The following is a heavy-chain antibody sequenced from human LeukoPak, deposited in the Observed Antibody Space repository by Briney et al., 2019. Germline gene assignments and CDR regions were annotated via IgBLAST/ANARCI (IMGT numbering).Heavy chain of an antibody. CDR1: GGSISSYY. CDR2: IYYSGST. J-gene: IGHJ6*02. V-gene: IGHV4-59*08. Sequence: SESLFLTCTVSGGSISSYYWSWIRQPPGKGLEWIGYIYYSGSTNYNPSLKSRVTISVDTSKNQFSLKLSSVTAADTAVYYCARGPYSTVVTRGDYYGMDVWGQGTTVTVSS. CDR3: ARGPYSTVVTRGDYYGMDV. D-gene: IGHD4-23*01.